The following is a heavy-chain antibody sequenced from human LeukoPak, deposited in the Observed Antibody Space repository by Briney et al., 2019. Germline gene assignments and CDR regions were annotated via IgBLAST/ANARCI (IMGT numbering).Heavy chain of an antibody. J-gene: IGHJ4*02. Sequence: PSETLSLTCTISGGSFSSYYWSWIRQPPGKGLEWIGYIYYSGSTNYNPSLKSRVTISIDTSKNQFSLKLSSVTAADTAVYYCAREVPSAGIAAPTYFDYWGQGTLVTVSS. CDR3: AREVPSAGIAAPTYFDY. V-gene: IGHV4-59*01. CDR1: GGSFSSYY. CDR2: IYYSGST. D-gene: IGHD6-13*01.